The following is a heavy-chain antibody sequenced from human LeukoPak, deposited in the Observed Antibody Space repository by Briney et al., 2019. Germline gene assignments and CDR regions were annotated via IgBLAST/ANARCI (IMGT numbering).Heavy chain of an antibody. CDR3: AREGIHCSGRSCLKAY. V-gene: IGHV3-7*03. J-gene: IGHJ4*02. CDR2: INKDGSEK. Sequence: GGSLRLSCAASGFTFSTYWMSWVRQAPGKGLEGVANINKDGSEKYYMDSVKGGFTISRDNAENSLYLQMNSLRAEDTAVYYCAREGIHCSGRSCLKAYWGQGTQVTVSS. D-gene: IGHD2-15*01. CDR1: GFTFSTYW.